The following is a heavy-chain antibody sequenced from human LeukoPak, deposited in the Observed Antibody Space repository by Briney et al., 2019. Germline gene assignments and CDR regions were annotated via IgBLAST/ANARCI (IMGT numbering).Heavy chain of an antibody. Sequence: SETLSLTCTVSGGSISSYYWSWIRQPPGKGLEWIGYIYHSGSTYYNPSLKSRVTISVDRSKNQFSLKLSSVTAADTAVYYCAREPCSTSCYFDYWGQGTLVTVSS. D-gene: IGHD2-2*01. CDR2: IYHSGST. CDR3: AREPCSTSCYFDY. V-gene: IGHV4-59*12. J-gene: IGHJ4*02. CDR1: GGSISSYY.